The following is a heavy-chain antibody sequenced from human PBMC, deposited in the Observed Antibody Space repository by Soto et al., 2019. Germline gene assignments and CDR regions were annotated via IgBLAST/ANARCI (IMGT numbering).Heavy chain of an antibody. J-gene: IGHJ4*02. CDR1: GFSLSTSGMR. D-gene: IGHD3-22*01. CDR3: ARTVRNYYDSSGPYYFDY. Sequence: SGPTLVNPTQTLTLTCTFSGFSLSTSGMRVGWIRQPPGKALEWLARIHWDDDKFYSTSLKTRLTISKDTSKNQVVLTMTNTDPVDTATYYCARTVRNYYDSSGPYYFDYWGQGTLVTVSS. V-gene: IGHV2-70*04. CDR2: IHWDDDK.